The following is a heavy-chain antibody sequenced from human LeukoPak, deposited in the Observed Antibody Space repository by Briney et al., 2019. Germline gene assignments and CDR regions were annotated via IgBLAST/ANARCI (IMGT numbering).Heavy chain of an antibody. CDR1: GYTFTGYY. Sequence: ASVKVSCKASGYTFTGYYMHWVRQAPGQGLEWMGWINPNSGGTDYARKFQGRVTMTRDTSISTAYMELSRLRSDDTAVYYCARAPGRYNWNREVCCYWGQGTLVTVSS. CDR2: INPNSGGT. D-gene: IGHD1-20*01. CDR3: ARAPGRYNWNREVCCY. V-gene: IGHV1-2*02. J-gene: IGHJ4*02.